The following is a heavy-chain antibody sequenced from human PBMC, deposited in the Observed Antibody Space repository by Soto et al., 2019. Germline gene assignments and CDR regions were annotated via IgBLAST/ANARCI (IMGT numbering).Heavy chain of an antibody. Sequence: SETLSLTGAVSGGSIHSRNWWSWVRQPPGKGLEWIGEIYHSGSTNYNPSLKSRVTISVDKSKNQFSLKLNSVTAADTAVYYCARVWTTVTNWFDPWGQGTLAT. CDR1: GGSIHSRNW. CDR2: IYHSGST. V-gene: IGHV4-4*02. CDR3: ARVWTTVTNWFDP. J-gene: IGHJ5*02. D-gene: IGHD4-17*01.